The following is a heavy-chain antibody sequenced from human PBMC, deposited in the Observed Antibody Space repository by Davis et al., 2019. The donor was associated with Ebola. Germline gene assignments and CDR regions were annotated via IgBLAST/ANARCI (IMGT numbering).Heavy chain of an antibody. CDR1: GYSFTTYG. V-gene: IGHV1-18*01. Sequence: AASVKVSCKASGYSFTTYGITWVRQAPGQGLEWMGWISAYSGSANYAHNLQGRVTMTKETSTTTAYMELRNLTSDDTAVYYCARGLAAVGLDSWGQGTLVTVSS. CDR3: ARGLAAVGLDS. J-gene: IGHJ5*01. D-gene: IGHD6-13*01. CDR2: ISAYSGSA.